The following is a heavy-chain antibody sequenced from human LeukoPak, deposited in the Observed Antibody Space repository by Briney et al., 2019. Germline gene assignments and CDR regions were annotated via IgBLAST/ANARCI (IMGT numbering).Heavy chain of an antibody. V-gene: IGHV4-4*07. CDR3: ARQMIAAGKNYYGMDV. CDR2: IYTSGST. J-gene: IGHJ6*02. D-gene: IGHD6-13*01. Sequence: PSETLSLTCTVSGGSISSYYWTWIRQPAGKGLEWIGHIYTSGSTNYNPSLKSRVTMSVDTSNNQFSLNLSSVTAADTAVYYCARQMIAAGKNYYGMDVWGQGTTVTVSS. CDR1: GGSISSYY.